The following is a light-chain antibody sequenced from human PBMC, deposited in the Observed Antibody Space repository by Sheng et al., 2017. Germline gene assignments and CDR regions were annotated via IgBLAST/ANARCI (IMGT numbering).Light chain of an antibody. Sequence: IQMTQSPSTLSASVGDRVTITCRASQGIRNNLGWYQERPGIAPKLLIYAASSLQSGVPSRFSGSGSGTDFTLTISSLQPEDIATYYCQQYDNLLITFGQGTRLEIK. CDR2: AAS. CDR3: QQYDNLLIT. V-gene: IGKV1-6*01. J-gene: IGKJ5*01. CDR1: QGIRNN.